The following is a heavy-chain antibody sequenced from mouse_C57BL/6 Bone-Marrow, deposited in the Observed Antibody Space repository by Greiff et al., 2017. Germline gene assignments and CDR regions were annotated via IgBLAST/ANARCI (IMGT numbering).Heavy chain of an antibody. J-gene: IGHJ3*01. V-gene: IGHV1-15*01. CDR3: KGEAPIITEEAPN. CDR2: IDPETGGT. CDR1: GYTFTDYE. D-gene: IGHD1-1*01. Sequence: QVQLQQSGAELVRPGASVTLSCKASGYTFTDYEMHWVKQTPVHGLEWIGAIDPETGGTAYNQKFKGKAILTADKSSSTAYMELRSLTSEDSAVYYCKGEAPIITEEAPNWGKGTRVTVS.